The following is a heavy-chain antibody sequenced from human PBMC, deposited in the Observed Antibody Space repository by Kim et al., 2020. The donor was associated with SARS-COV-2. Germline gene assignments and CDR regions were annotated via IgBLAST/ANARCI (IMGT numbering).Heavy chain of an antibody. CDR2: INPSGGST. J-gene: IGHJ6*02. CDR3: ASADPRGYSGYERHYYYYYGMDV. Sequence: ASVKVSCKASGYTFTSYYMHWVRQAPGQGLEWMGIINPSGGSTSYAQKFQGRVTMTRDTSTSTVYMELSSLRSEDTAVYYCASADPRGYSGYERHYYYYYGMDVWGQGTTVTVSS. V-gene: IGHV1-46*01. CDR1: GYTFTSYY. D-gene: IGHD5-12*01.